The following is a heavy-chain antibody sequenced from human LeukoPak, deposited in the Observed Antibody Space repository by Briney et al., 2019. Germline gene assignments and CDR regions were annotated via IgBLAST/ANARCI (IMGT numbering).Heavy chain of an antibody. D-gene: IGHD3-22*01. J-gene: IGHJ4*02. Sequence: GGSLRLSCAGSGLTFSAYDMHWVRQAPGKGLEWVAFIRFEESNKYYADSVKGRFTISRGNSTNTLYLQMNSLRAEDTAVYYCAKDSAWDYDSSGLIEGDPFDNWGQGTLVTVSS. V-gene: IGHV3-30*02. CDR3: AKDSAWDYDSSGLIEGDPFDN. CDR2: IRFEESNK. CDR1: GLTFSAYD.